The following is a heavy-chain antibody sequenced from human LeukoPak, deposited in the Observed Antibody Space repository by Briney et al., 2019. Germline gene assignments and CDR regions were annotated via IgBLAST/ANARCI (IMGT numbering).Heavy chain of an antibody. D-gene: IGHD6-19*01. Sequence: SQTLSLTCAISGDSVSSNSAAWNWIRQSPSRGLEWLGRTYYRSKWYNDYAVAVKSRIIINPDTSKNQFSLQLNSVTPEDTAVYYCARDPAAVAGKGGFDYWSQGTLVTVSS. V-gene: IGHV6-1*01. CDR2: TYYRSKWYN. CDR3: ARDPAAVAGKGGFDY. J-gene: IGHJ4*02. CDR1: GDSVSSNSAA.